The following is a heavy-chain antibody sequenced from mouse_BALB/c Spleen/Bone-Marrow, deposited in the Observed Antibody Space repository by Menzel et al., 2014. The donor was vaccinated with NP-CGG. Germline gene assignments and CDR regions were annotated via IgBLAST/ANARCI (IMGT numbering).Heavy chain of an antibody. CDR3: ARRGYGYLDY. J-gene: IGHJ2*01. V-gene: IGHV1S132*01. CDR1: GYTFTSYW. CDR2: IFPGTVTP. D-gene: IGHD2-10*02. Sequence: VQLQHSGAELVKPGASVKLSCKTSGYTFTSYWIQWVKQRPGQGLGWIGEIFPGTVTPYYNEKFKGKATLTIDTSSSTASMQLSSLTSEDSAVYFCARRGYGYLDYWGQGTTLTVSS.